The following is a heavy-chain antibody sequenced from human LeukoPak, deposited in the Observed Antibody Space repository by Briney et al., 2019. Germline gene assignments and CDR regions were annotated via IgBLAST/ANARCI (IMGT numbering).Heavy chain of an antibody. D-gene: IGHD6-13*01. CDR2: ISGSGGST. CDR1: GFTFSSYA. CDR3: AKTVAARPNWFDP. Sequence: PGGSLRLSCAASGFTFSSYAMSWVRQAPGKGLEWVSAISGSGGSTYYADSVKGRFTISRDNSKDTLYLQMNRLRAEDTAVYYCAKTVAARPNWFDPWGQGTLVTVSS. J-gene: IGHJ5*02. V-gene: IGHV3-23*01.